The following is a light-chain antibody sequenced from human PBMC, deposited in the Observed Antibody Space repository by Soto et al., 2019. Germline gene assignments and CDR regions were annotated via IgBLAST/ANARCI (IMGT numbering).Light chain of an antibody. CDR1: KLGDKY. V-gene: IGLV3-1*01. CDR3: QAWDSTTVV. Sequence: SYELTQPPSVSVSPGQTASITCSGDKLGDKYTCWYQHKPGQSPVLVIYQDTKRPSGIPERFSGSNSGSTATLTISGTQALDEADYYCQAWDSTTVVFGGGTKVTVL. J-gene: IGLJ2*01. CDR2: QDT.